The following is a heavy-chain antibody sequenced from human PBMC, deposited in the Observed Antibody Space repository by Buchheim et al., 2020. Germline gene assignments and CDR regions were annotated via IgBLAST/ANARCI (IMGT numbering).Heavy chain of an antibody. J-gene: IGHJ4*02. CDR2: MNPNSGNT. Sequence: QVQLVQSGAEVKKPGASVKVSCKASGYTFTGYYMHWVRQAPGQGLEWMGWMNPNSGNTGYAQKFQGRATMTRNTSISTAYMELSSLRSEDTAVYYCARGSAYEYYDSSGNDYWGQGTL. V-gene: IGHV1-8*02. D-gene: IGHD3-22*01. CDR3: ARGSAYEYYDSSGNDY. CDR1: GYTFTGYY.